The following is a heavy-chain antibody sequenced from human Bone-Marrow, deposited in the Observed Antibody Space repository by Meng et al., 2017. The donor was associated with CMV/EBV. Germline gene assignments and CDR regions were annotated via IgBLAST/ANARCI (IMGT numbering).Heavy chain of an antibody. CDR1: GYTFTSYG. Sequence: ASVKVSCKASGYTFTSYGISWVRQAPGQGLEWMGWISAYNGNTNYAQKLQGRVTMTRDTSTSTVYMELSSLRSEDTAVYYCARGASITGTGGFDYWGQGTLVTVSS. D-gene: IGHD1-7*01. J-gene: IGHJ4*02. V-gene: IGHV1-18*01. CDR3: ARGASITGTGGFDY. CDR2: ISAYNGNT.